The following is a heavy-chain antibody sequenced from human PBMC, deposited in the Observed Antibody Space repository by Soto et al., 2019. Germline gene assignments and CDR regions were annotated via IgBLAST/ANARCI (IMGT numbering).Heavy chain of an antibody. D-gene: IGHD3-16*01. Sequence: QVQLQESGPGLVKPSQTLSLTCTVSGGSINSDHYWSWIRQPPVKGLEWIGHIYYIGSTDYNPSLKSRVSISVDTSKNQVSLKLSSVTAADTAVYYCAREGGESTDGLYYFDYWGQGTLVTVSS. V-gene: IGHV4-30-4*01. J-gene: IGHJ4*02. CDR1: GGSINSDHY. CDR3: AREGGESTDGLYYFDY. CDR2: IYYIGST.